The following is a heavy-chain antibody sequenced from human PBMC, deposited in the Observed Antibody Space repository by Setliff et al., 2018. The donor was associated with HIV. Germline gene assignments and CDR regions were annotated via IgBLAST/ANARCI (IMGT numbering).Heavy chain of an antibody. V-gene: IGHV1-2*02. CDR2: INPNSGGT. Sequence: ASVKVSCKASGYLFTGYYLHWVRQAPGQGLEWMGWINPNSGGTNYAQKFQGRVTMTRDTSISTAYMDLSSLTSDDTAVYYCAVASIVSTARWNHWGRGTLVTVPQ. CDR1: GYLFTGYY. D-gene: IGHD1-26*01. J-gene: IGHJ5*02. CDR3: AVASIVSTARWNH.